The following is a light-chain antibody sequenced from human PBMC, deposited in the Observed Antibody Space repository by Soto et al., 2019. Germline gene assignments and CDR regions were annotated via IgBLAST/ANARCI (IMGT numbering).Light chain of an antibody. CDR2: GAS. Sequence: EIVMTQSPATLSVSPGERATLSCRASQSVSSNLAWYQQKPGQAPRLLIYGASTRATGIPARFSGSGSGTDFILTISRLEPEDFAVYYCQQYASSPLFTFGPGTKVDVK. CDR1: QSVSSN. J-gene: IGKJ3*01. CDR3: QQYASSPLFT. V-gene: IGKV3-15*01.